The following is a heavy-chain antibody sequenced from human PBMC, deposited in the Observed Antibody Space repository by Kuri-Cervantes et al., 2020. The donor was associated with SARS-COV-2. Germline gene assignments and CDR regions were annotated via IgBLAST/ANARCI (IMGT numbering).Heavy chain of an antibody. CDR2: INHSGST. D-gene: IGHD6-13*01. V-gene: IGHV4-34*01. CDR1: GGSFSGYY. J-gene: IGHJ5*02. CDR3: ARARIAAAGYNWFDP. Sequence: SETLSLTCAVYGGSFSGYYWSWIRQPPGKGLEWIGEINHSGSTYYNPSLMSRVTISVDRSKNQFSLKLSSVTAADTAVYYCARARIAAAGYNWFDPWGQGTLVTVSS.